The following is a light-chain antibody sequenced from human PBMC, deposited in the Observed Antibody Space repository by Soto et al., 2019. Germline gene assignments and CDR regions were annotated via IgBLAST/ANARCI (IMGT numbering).Light chain of an antibody. CDR3: QQYNNWVT. V-gene: IGKV3-15*01. CDR2: GAS. Sequence: DIVMTQSPATLSLSPGEGATLSCRASQTVKTNLDWYQHKPGQAPRLLIYGASTRATGIPARFSGSGSGTEFTLTISSLQSEDFAVYYCQQYNNWVTFGQGTKVDIK. J-gene: IGKJ1*01. CDR1: QTVKTN.